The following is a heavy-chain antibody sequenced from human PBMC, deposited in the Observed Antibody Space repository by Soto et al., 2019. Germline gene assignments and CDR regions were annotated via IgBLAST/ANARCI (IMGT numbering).Heavy chain of an antibody. J-gene: IGHJ6*02. V-gene: IGHV5-51*01. Sequence: PGESLKISCNGSGYSFTSYWIDWVRQMPGKGLEWMGIIYPGDSDTRYSPSFQGQVTISADKSISTAYLQWSSLKASDTAMYYCARPREAGKNYYGVDVWGQGTTVTVSS. CDR3: ARPREAGKNYYGVDV. CDR1: GYSFTSYW. CDR2: IYPGDSDT. D-gene: IGHD6-19*01.